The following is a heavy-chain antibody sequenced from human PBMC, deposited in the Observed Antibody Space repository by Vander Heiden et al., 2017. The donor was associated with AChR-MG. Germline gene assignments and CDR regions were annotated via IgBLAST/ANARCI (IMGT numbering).Heavy chain of an antibody. CDR3: ARAGDFYDSSGYLSYYFDY. J-gene: IGHJ4*02. D-gene: IGHD3-22*01. CDR1: GFTVSSNY. V-gene: IGHV3-53*01. Sequence: VQLVESGGGLIQPGGSLRLSCAASGFTVSSNYMSWVRQAPGKGLEWVSVIYSGGSTYYADSVKGRVTISRDNSKNTLYLQMNSLRAEETAVYYCARAGDFYDSSGYLSYYFDYWGQGTLVTVSS. CDR2: IYSGGST.